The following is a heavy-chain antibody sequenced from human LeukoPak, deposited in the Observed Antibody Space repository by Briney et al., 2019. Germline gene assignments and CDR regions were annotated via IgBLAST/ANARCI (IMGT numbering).Heavy chain of an antibody. V-gene: IGHV1-69*06. D-gene: IGHD6-13*01. CDR1: GGTFSSYA. CDR2: IIPIFGTA. Sequence: ASVKVSCKASGGTFSSYAISWVRQAPGQGLEWMGGIIPIFGTANYAQKFQGRVTITADKSTSTAYMELSSLRSEDTAVYYCARGPGGSSWYYYYYYMDVWGKGTTVTISS. CDR3: ARGPGGSSWYYYYYYMDV. J-gene: IGHJ6*03.